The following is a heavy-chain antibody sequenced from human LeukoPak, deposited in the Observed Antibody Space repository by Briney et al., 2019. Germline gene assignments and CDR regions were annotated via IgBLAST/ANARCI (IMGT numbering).Heavy chain of an antibody. CDR2: ISSSSSYI. Sequence: PGGSLRLSCAASGFTFSSYSMNWVRQAPGKGLEWVSSISSSSSYIDYAGSLKGRFTIFRDNAKNSLYLQMNSLRAEDTAVYYCARAATGLKGNGFDYWGQGTLVTVSS. CDR3: ARAATGLKGNGFDY. V-gene: IGHV3-21*01. D-gene: IGHD1-1*01. CDR1: GFTFSSYS. J-gene: IGHJ4*02.